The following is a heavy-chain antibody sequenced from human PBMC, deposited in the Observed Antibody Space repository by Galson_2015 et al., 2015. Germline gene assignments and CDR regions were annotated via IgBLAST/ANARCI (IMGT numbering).Heavy chain of an antibody. CDR3: AKSRTLNCGADGNADFDC. V-gene: IGHV3-30*18. CDR2: ISKDGSNK. CDR1: GFTFSTYA. Sequence: SLRLSCAASGFTFSTYAMHWVRQAPGKGLEWVTFISKDGSNKYYADSVKGRFTISRDNSRNTVYLQMDSLRPEDTAVYYCAKSRTLNCGADGNADFDCWGQGSLFTVAS. D-gene: IGHD2-21*02. J-gene: IGHJ4*02.